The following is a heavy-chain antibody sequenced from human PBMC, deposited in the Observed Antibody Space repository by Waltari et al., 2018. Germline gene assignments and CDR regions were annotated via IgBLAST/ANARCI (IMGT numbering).Heavy chain of an antibody. Sequence: QVQLQESGPGLVKPSETLSLTCTVSGGSISSYYWSWIRQPAGKGLEWIGRIHTSGRTNYNPSLKKRVTMAVDTSKNQYSLKRSSVTAADTAGYYCARDPSGLSGSYGGNGFDPWGQGTLVTVSS. CDR1: GGSISSYY. J-gene: IGHJ5*02. CDR3: ARDPSGLSGSYGGNGFDP. D-gene: IGHD1-26*01. V-gene: IGHV4-4*07. CDR2: IHTSGRT.